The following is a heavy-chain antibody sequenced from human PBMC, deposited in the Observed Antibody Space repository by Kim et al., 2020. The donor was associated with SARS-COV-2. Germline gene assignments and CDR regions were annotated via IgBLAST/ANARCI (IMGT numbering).Heavy chain of an antibody. CDR3: AKDWLAGGGYNDNYYYGMDV. CDR2: ISGSGGST. Sequence: GGSRRLSCAASGFTFSSYAMSWVRQAPGKGLEWVSAISGSGGSTYYADSVKGRFTISRDNSKNTMYLQMNSLRAEDTAVYYCAKDWLAGGGYNDNYYYGMDVWGQGNTVTVSS. J-gene: IGHJ6*02. D-gene: IGHD5-12*01. CDR1: GFTFSSYA. V-gene: IGHV3-23*01.